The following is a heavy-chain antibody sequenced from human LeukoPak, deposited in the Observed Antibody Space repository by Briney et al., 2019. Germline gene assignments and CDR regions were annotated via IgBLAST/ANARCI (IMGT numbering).Heavy chain of an antibody. V-gene: IGHV1-24*01. CDR1: GYTLTELS. CDR2: FDPEDGET. D-gene: IGHD1-26*01. J-gene: IGHJ3*02. CDR3: ATDSESYYPYSDAFDI. Sequence: GASVKVSCKVSGYTLTELSMHWVRQAPGRGLEWMGGFDPEDGETIYAQKFQGRITMTEDTSTDTAYMELSSLRSEDTAVYYCATDSESYYPYSDAFDIWGQGTMVTVSS.